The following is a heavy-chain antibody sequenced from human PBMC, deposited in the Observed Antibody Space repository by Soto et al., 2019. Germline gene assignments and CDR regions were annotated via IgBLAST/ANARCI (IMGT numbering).Heavy chain of an antibody. Sequence: EVQLLESGGGLVQPGGSLRLSCAASGFTFSSYAMSWVRQAPGKGLEWVSAISGSGGSTYYADSVKGRFTIARDNPKNTLYLQMNSLRAEDTAVYYCAKSGSIVGATDFDYWGQGTLVTVSS. CDR2: ISGSGGST. CDR1: GFTFSSYA. J-gene: IGHJ4*02. V-gene: IGHV3-23*01. D-gene: IGHD1-26*01. CDR3: AKSGSIVGATDFDY.